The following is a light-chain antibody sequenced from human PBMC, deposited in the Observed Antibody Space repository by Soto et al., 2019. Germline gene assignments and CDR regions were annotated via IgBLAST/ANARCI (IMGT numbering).Light chain of an antibody. V-gene: IGLV2-14*01. Sequence: QSALTQPASVSGSPGQSITISCTGTSSDVGTYKYVSWYQQHPGKAPKLMIYEVSTRPSGVSNRFSGSKSGNTASLTISGLQAEDETDYYCFSYTSSGTYVFGTGTKLTVL. CDR1: SSDVGTYKY. J-gene: IGLJ1*01. CDR3: FSYTSSGTYV. CDR2: EVS.